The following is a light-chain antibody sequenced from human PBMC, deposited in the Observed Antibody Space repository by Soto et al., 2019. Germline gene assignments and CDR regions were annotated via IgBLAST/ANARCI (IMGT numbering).Light chain of an antibody. V-gene: IGKV1-39*01. J-gene: IGKJ4*01. CDR2: AAS. CDR3: QQSYSSPSGLT. CDR1: QSISSY. Sequence: DIQMTQSPSSLSASVGDRVTITCRASQSISSYLNWYQQKPGKAPKLLIYAASTLESGVPPRFSGSGAGTDFTLTISSLQPEDFAAYYCQQSYSSPSGLTFGGGTKVEIK.